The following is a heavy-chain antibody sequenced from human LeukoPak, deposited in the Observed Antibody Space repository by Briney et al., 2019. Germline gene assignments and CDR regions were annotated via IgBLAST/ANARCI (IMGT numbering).Heavy chain of an antibody. CDR1: GFTVSSDY. CDR3: ARYCSDISCYSFDV. V-gene: IGHV3-53*01. D-gene: IGHD2-2*01. J-gene: IGHJ3*01. CDR2: IYTGGST. Sequence: GGSLRLSCAASGFTVSSDYMSWVRQAPGKGLEWVSVIYTGGSTYYADSVKGRFTISRDNSKNTLCLQMNSLRAEDTAVYYCARYCSDISCYSFDVRGQGTMVTVSS.